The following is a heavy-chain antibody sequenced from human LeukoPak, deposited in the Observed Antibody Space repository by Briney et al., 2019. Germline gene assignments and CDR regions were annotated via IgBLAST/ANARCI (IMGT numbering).Heavy chain of an antibody. CDR1: GFTFDEYG. V-gene: IGHV3-20*04. D-gene: IGHD6-13*01. CDR2: INWNGGNA. CDR3: ARRFLYSSSWFFDL. J-gene: IGHJ4*02. Sequence: GGSLRLSCAASGFTFDEYGMNWVRQVPGKGVECVSGINWNGGNAGYADSVKGRFTISRGNAKNSLYLQMDSLTAEDTALYYCARRFLYSSSWFFDLWGQGTLVTVSS.